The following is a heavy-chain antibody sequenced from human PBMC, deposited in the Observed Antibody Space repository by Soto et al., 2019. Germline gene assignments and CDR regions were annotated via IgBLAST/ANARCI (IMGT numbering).Heavy chain of an antibody. J-gene: IGHJ6*02. D-gene: IGHD4-17*01. V-gene: IGHV4-59*01. CDR2: IYYSGST. Sequence: SVTMSLTCTVAGGSIISYYLSWIRKHTGKGLEWIGYIYYSGSTNYNPSLESRVTISVDTSKNQFSLKLSSVTAADTAVYYCARAYGPTEYYYYGMDVWGQGTTVTVSS. CDR3: ARAYGPTEYYYYGMDV. CDR1: GGSIISYY.